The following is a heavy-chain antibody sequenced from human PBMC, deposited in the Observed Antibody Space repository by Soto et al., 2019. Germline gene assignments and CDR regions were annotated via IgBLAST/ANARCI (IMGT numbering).Heavy chain of an antibody. CDR2: IRQDGNER. CDR1: GFTFSRYW. V-gene: IGHV3-7*05. J-gene: IGHJ6*02. D-gene: IGHD5-12*01. Sequence: EVQLVESGGALVQPGGSLRLSCIVSGFTFSRYWMSWVRQAPGKGLEWVANIRQDGNERGYVDSVKGRFTISRDNAENSVSLQMNCLRAEYAAVYYCARDPYNSDGYVYGMDVWGQGTTVTVSS. CDR3: ARDPYNSDGYVYGMDV.